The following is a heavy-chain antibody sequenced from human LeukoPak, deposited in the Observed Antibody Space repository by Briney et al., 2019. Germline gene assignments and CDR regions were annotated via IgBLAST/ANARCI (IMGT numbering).Heavy chain of an antibody. Sequence: PSETLSLTCAVYGGSFSGYYWSWIRQPPGKGLEWIGEINHSGSTNYNPSLKSRVTISVDTSKNQFSLKLSSVTAADTAVYYCARWGSSWYYYYMDVWGKGTTVTISS. CDR1: GGSFSGYY. CDR3: ARWGSSWYYYYMDV. J-gene: IGHJ6*03. CDR2: INHSGST. V-gene: IGHV4-34*01. D-gene: IGHD6-13*01.